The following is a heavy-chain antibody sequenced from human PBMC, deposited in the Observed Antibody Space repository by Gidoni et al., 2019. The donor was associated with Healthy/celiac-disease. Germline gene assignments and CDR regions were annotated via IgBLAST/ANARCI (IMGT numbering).Heavy chain of an antibody. J-gene: IGHJ6*02. Sequence: QVQLQESGPGLVKPSETLSLTCTVSGGSISSYYWSWIRQPPGKGLEWIGYSYYSWSTNYNPSLKSRVTISVDTSKNQFSLKLSSVTAADTAVYYCASRTLGYHYYYGMDVWGQGTTVTVSS. CDR2: SYYSWST. V-gene: IGHV4-59*08. CDR1: GGSISSYY. D-gene: IGHD3-16*01. CDR3: ASRTLGYHYYYGMDV.